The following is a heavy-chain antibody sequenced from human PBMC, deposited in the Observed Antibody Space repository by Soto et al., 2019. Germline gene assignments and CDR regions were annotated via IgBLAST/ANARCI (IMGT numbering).Heavy chain of an antibody. CDR3: ARLHNYCNTPNCPAGH. Sequence: ASVKVSCKTSGYTFDSYPIAWVRQAPGQGLEWMGWISVYSGNTKYTQRLQGRVTMTADTSTSTAYMELRSLNSDDTAVYYCARLHNYCNTPNCPAGHWGLGTQVTVSS. CDR1: GYTFDSYP. V-gene: IGHV1-18*01. CDR2: ISVYSGNT. J-gene: IGHJ4*02. D-gene: IGHD2-15*01.